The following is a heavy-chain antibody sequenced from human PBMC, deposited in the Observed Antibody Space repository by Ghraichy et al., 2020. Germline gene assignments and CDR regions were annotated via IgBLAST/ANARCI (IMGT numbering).Heavy chain of an antibody. CDR2: ISYDGINK. CDR3: AKDGGIGYGMDV. D-gene: IGHD3-16*01. CDR1: RFTFSDYG. V-gene: IGHV3-30*18. Sequence: GGSLRLSCVASRFTFSDYGMHWVRQAPGKGLEWVAIISYDGINKYYADSVKGRFTISRDNSKNTLTLQMSSLRVGDTAMYYCAKDGGIGYGMDVWGQGTTVTVS. J-gene: IGHJ6*02.